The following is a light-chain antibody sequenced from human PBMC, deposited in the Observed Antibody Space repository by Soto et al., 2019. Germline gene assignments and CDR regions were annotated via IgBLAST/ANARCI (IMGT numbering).Light chain of an antibody. CDR2: DVS. Sequence: QSALTQPASVSGSPGQSITISCTGTSSDVGGYNYVSWYQQHPGKAPKLMIYDVSNRPSEVSNRFSGSKSGNTASLTSSGLQAEDEADYYCSSYTSSSTLVFGGGTKVTVL. J-gene: IGLJ3*02. CDR3: SSYTSSSTLV. V-gene: IGLV2-14*01. CDR1: SSDVGGYNY.